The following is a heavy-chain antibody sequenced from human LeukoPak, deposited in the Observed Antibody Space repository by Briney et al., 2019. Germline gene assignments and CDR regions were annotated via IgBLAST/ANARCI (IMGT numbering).Heavy chain of an antibody. CDR1: GYTLTELS. Sequence: ASVKVSCKVSGYTLTELSMHWVRQAPGKGLEWMGGFDPEDGETIYAQKFQGRVTMTEDTSTDTAYMELSSLRSEDTAVYYCARAAYCSSTSCPSAWFDPWGQGTLVTVSS. J-gene: IGHJ5*02. V-gene: IGHV1-24*01. CDR2: FDPEDGET. CDR3: ARAAYCSSTSCPSAWFDP. D-gene: IGHD2-2*01.